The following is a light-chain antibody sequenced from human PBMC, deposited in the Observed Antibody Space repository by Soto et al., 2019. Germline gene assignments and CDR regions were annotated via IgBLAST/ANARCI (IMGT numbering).Light chain of an antibody. CDR1: QTVRNN. J-gene: IGKJ1*01. Sequence: EFVLTQSPGTLSLSPGERATLSCRAGQTVRNNYLAWYQQKPGQAPRLLIYGASTRATGIPARFSGRGSGTEFTLTISSLQSVDFAVYYCQQYDNWPQTFGQGTKVDI. CDR2: GAS. V-gene: IGKV3-15*01. CDR3: QQYDNWPQT.